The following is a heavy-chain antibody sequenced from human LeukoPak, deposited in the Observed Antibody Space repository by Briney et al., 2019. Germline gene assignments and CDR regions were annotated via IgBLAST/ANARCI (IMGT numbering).Heavy chain of an antibody. CDR2: IYRGGST. D-gene: IGHD2/OR15-2a*01. CDR3: ARDLSYYGMDV. Sequence: GGSLRLSCTASGFTVSSNYMSWVRQAPGKGLEWVSVIYRGGSTYYADSVKGRFTISRDNSKNTLYLQMNSLRAEDTAVYYCARDLSYYGMDVWGQGTTVTVSS. V-gene: IGHV3-53*01. J-gene: IGHJ6*02. CDR1: GFTVSSNY.